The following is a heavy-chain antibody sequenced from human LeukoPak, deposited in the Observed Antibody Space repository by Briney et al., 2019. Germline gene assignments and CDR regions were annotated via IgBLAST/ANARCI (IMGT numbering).Heavy chain of an antibody. CDR2: IVVGSGHT. V-gene: IGHV1-58*01. CDR1: GFTFANSA. Sequence: SVKVSCKASGFTFANSAVQWVRQARGQRLEWIGWIVVGSGHTNYAQKFQERVTITRDMSTSTAYMELSSLRSEDTAVYYCAATVTVTAGGTYFGMDVWGQGTTVTVSS. J-gene: IGHJ6*02. CDR3: AATVTVTAGGTYFGMDV. D-gene: IGHD4-17*01.